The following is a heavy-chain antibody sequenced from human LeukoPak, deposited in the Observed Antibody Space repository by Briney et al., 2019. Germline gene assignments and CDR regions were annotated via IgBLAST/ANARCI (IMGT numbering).Heavy chain of an antibody. CDR3: ARDPRGGAVAGIHDY. Sequence: ASVKVSCKASGYTFTSYDINWLRQATGQGLEWMGWMNPNSGNTGYAQKFQGRVTITRNTSISTAYMELSSLRSEDTAVYYCARDPRGGAVAGIHDYWGQRTLVTVSS. D-gene: IGHD6-19*01. V-gene: IGHV1-8*03. J-gene: IGHJ4*02. CDR2: MNPNSGNT. CDR1: GYTFTSYD.